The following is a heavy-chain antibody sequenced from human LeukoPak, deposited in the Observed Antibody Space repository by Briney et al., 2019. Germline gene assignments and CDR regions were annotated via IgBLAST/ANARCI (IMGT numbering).Heavy chain of an antibody. CDR3: ARDRGWGQSYFDQ. V-gene: IGHV4-38-2*02. J-gene: IGHJ4*02. Sequence: PSETLSLTCAVSGYSISSGYDWGWIRQPPGKGLEWIGSIDHSGSTYYNPSLKSRVIISVDTSKNQFSLRLSSVTAADTAVYYCARDRGWGQSYFDQWGQGSLVTVSS. D-gene: IGHD6-19*01. CDR2: IDHSGST. CDR1: GYSISSGYD.